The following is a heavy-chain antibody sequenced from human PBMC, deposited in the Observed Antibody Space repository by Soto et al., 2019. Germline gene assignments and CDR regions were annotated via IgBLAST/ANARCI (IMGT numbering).Heavy chain of an antibody. CDR2: INPSGGTT. V-gene: IGHV1-46*01. CDR1: GYTFTSYF. Sequence: ASVKVSCKASGYTFTSYFIHWERQAPGQGLEWMGIINPSGGTTTYAQKFQGRVTMTRDTSTSTVYMELSSLRSEDTAVYYCVRSKGGYSYGTPFDYWGQGTLVTVSS. J-gene: IGHJ4*02. CDR3: VRSKGGYSYGTPFDY. D-gene: IGHD5-18*01.